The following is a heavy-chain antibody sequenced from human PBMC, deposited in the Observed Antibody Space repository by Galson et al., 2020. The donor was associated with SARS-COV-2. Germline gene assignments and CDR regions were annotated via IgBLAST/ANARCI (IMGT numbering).Heavy chain of an antibody. CDR3: ARSRYSYGYEAFLDY. D-gene: IGHD5-18*01. CDR1: GGSFSGYY. V-gene: IGHV4-34*10. J-gene: IGHJ4*02. CDR2: ITHNGIT. Sequence: SETLSLTCAVYGGSFSGYYWSWIRQSPGRGLEWIGDITHNGITNYNPSLKSRVTMSVDTWKNQFSLKLSSVTAADTAVYYCARSRYSYGYEAFLDYWGQGTLVTVSS.